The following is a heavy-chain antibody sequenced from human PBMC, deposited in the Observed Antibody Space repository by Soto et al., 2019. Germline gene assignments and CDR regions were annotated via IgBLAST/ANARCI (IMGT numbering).Heavy chain of an antibody. V-gene: IGHV1-3*01. Sequence: QVQLVQSGAEVKKPGASVKVSCKASGYTFTSYPMHWVRQAPGQRLEWMGWINAGNGNTKYSQKFQGRVTITRDISASTAYMELSCLRSEDTAVYYCARVGYSGYDSPPTFDYWGQGTLVTVSS. D-gene: IGHD5-12*01. CDR2: INAGNGNT. J-gene: IGHJ4*02. CDR3: ARVGYSGYDSPPTFDY. CDR1: GYTFTSYP.